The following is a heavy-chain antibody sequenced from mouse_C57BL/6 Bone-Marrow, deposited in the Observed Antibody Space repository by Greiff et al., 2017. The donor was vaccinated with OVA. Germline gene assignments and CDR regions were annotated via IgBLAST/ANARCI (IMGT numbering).Heavy chain of an antibody. Sequence: QVQLKESGPGLVQPSQSLSITCTVSGFSLTSYGVHWVRQSPGKGLEWLGVIWRGGSTDYNAAFMCRLSITQDNSKSQVFFKMNSLQADDTAIYYCAKKSSYWDFDVWGTGTTVTVSS. V-gene: IGHV2-5*01. CDR3: AKKSSYWDFDV. J-gene: IGHJ1*03. CDR1: GFSLTSYG. CDR2: IWRGGST. D-gene: IGHD1-1*01.